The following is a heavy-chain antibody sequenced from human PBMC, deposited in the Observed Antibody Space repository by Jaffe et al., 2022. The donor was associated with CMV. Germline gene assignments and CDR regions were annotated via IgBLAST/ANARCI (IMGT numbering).Heavy chain of an antibody. J-gene: IGHJ4*02. V-gene: IGHV5-10-1*03. CDR2: IDPSDSYT. CDR1: GYSFTSYW. Sequence: EVQLVQSGAEVKKPGESLRISCKGSGYSFTSYWISWVRQMPGKGLEWMGRIDPSDSYTNYSPSFQGHVTISADKSISTAYLQWSSLKASDTAMYYCARGRRYDFWSGYYYFDYWGQGTLVTVSS. D-gene: IGHD3-3*01. CDR3: ARGRRYDFWSGYYYFDY.